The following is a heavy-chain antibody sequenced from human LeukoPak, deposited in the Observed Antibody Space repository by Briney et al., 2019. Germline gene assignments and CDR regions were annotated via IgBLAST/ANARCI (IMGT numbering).Heavy chain of an antibody. CDR3: ARDSGTTGEVKFDP. Sequence: SETLSLTCTVSVGSISSYYWSWIRQPPGKGLEWIGYIYYSGTTNYNPSLKSRVTMSVDTSKNQFSLKLSSVTAADTAVYYCARDSGTTGEVKFDPWGQGTLVTVSS. D-gene: IGHD3-10*01. V-gene: IGHV4-59*12. J-gene: IGHJ5*02. CDR1: VGSISSYY. CDR2: IYYSGTT.